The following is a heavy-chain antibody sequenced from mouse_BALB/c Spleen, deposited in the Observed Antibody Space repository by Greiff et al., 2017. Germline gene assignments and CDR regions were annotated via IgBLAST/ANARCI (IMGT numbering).Heavy chain of an antibody. D-gene: IGHD2-2*01. J-gene: IGHJ4*01. CDR3: ARFMVTREVDAMDY. CDR1: GYTFTSYW. V-gene: IGHV1-7*01. CDR2: INPSTGYT. Sequence: QVQLKQSGAELAKPGASVKMSCKASGYTFTSYWMHWVKQRPGQGLEWIGYINPSTGYTEYNQKFKDKATLTADKSSSTAYMQLSSLTSEDSAVYYCARFMVTREVDAMDYWGQGTSVTVSS.